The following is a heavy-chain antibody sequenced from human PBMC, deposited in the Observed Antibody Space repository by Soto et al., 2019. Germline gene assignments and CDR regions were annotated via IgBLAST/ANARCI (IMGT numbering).Heavy chain of an antibody. CDR1: GYTFTGYY. CDR2: IYPNTETT. CDR3: VSLQTSGWPGVH. D-gene: IGHD6-25*01. V-gene: IGHV1-2*02. J-gene: IGHJ4*02. Sequence: ASVKVSCKASGYTFTGYYIQWVRQAPGQGPEWLGWIYPNTETTDSSKKFQGRVTMTSDMSTRTVYMELRDLRSDDTAVYYCVSLQTSGWPGVHWGQGTLVTVSS.